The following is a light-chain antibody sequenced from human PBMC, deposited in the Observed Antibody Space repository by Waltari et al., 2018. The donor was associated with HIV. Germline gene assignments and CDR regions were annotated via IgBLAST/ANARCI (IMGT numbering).Light chain of an antibody. V-gene: IGLV2-14*04. CDR2: DVS. CDR3: SSYTSSSTVV. J-gene: IGLJ2*01. CDR1: NSDVGGYNY. Sequence: PGQSITISCTGTNSDVGGYNYVSWYQQYPGKAPKLMIYDVSNRPSGVSNRFSASKSGNTASLTISGLQAEDEADYYCSSYTSSSTVVFGGGTKLTVL.